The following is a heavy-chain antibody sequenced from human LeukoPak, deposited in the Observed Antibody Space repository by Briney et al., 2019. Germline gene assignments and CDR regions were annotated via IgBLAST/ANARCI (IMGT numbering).Heavy chain of an antibody. D-gene: IGHD1-26*01. Sequence: PGGSLRLSCAASGFTFSSYGMHWVRQAPGKGLEWVAVISYDGSNKYYADSVKGRFTISRDNSKNTLYLQMNSLRAEDTAVYYCAKDQAVEWQKYFDYWGQGTLVTVSS. CDR2: ISYDGSNK. J-gene: IGHJ4*02. V-gene: IGHV3-30*18. CDR3: AKDQAVEWQKYFDY. CDR1: GFTFSSYG.